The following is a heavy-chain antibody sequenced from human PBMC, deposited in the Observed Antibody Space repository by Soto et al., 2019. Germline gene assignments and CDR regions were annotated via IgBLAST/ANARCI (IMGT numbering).Heavy chain of an antibody. CDR2: IRQDGGAQ. J-gene: IGHJ5*02. Sequence: LIXCCLTSGFTFTTDWMSWVRQAPGKGLEWVANIRQDGGAQYYVDSVKGRFTISRDNAKNSVYLQMDSLRVEDTAVYYCVRGGHGSGSYLGSSWGQGILVTVSS. CDR1: GFTFTTDW. D-gene: IGHD3-10*01. CDR3: VRGGHGSGSYLGSS. V-gene: IGHV3-7*03.